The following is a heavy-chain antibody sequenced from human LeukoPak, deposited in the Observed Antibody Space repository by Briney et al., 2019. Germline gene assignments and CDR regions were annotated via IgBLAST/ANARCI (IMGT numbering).Heavy chain of an antibody. Sequence: SETLSLTCAVSGGSISSYYWSWIRQPPGKGLEWIGYIYYSGSTNYNPSLKSRVTISVDTSKNQFSLKLSSVTAADTAVYYCARAQAVGFDYWGQGTLVTVSS. D-gene: IGHD6-19*01. CDR3: ARAQAVGFDY. CDR1: GGSISSYY. V-gene: IGHV4-59*01. J-gene: IGHJ4*02. CDR2: IYYSGST.